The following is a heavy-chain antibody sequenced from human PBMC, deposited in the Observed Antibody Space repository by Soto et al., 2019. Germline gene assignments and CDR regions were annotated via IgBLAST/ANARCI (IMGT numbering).Heavy chain of an antibody. CDR3: ASAASPYFDLLSAFHP. D-gene: IGHD3-9*01. Sequence: SETLSLTCTVSGDPLSSGSYYWSWIRQSPGKRLEWIAYIYYTGTNKYNPALKRRVTISVDTSKNPFSLRLTSVTAADTDVYYCASAASPYFDLLSAFHPRGQGNLVHVS. J-gene: IGHJ5*02. CDR1: GDPLSSGSYY. V-gene: IGHV4-61*01. CDR2: IYYTGTN.